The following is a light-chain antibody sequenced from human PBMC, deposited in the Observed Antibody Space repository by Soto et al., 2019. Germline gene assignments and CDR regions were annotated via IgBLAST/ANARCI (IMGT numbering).Light chain of an antibody. CDR1: QTITFY. J-gene: IGKJ1*01. CDR3: QQSYTTPT. V-gene: IGKV1-39*01. CDR2: YAS. Sequence: DIQMTQSPSSLSASIGDRVTITCRASQTITFYLNWYQQKPGKAPKLLIYYASSLQSGVPSRFSGSGSGTDFTLTISSLQPEDFATYYCQQSYTTPTCGQGTKVEIK.